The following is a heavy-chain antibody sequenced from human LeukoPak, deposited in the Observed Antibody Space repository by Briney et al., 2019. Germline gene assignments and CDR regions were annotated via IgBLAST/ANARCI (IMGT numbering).Heavy chain of an antibody. CDR3: AKVALKAGGYSGYGDYFDY. J-gene: IGHJ4*02. CDR2: ISGSGGST. V-gene: IGHV3-23*01. CDR1: GFTFSSYA. Sequence: GGSLRLSCAASGFTFSSYAMSWVRHAPGKGLEWVSAISGSGGSTYYADPVKGRFTISRDNSKNTLYLQMNSLRAEDTAVYYCAKVALKAGGYSGYGDYFDYWGQGTLVTVSS. D-gene: IGHD5-12*01.